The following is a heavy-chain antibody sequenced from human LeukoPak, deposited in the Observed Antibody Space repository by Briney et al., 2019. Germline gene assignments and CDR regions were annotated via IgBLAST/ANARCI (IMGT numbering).Heavy chain of an antibody. CDR1: GFTVSSNY. CDR3: ARVVDCSSTSCYGLKHGVNWFDP. Sequence: GGSLRLSCAASGFTVSSNYMSWVRQAPGKGLEWISLIYSGGSTYYADSVKGRFTISRDNSKNTLYLQMNSLRAEDTAVYYCARVVDCSSTSCYGLKHGVNWFDPWGQGTLVTVSS. CDR2: IYSGGST. J-gene: IGHJ5*02. D-gene: IGHD2-2*01. V-gene: IGHV3-53*01.